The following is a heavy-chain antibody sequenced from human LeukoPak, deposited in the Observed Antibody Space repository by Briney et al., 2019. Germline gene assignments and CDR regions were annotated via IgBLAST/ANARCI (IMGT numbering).Heavy chain of an antibody. CDR1: GFIFSSYG. Sequence: GGSLRLSCAASGFIFSSYGMHWVRQAPGKGLEWVAFIRYDGSKKYYADSVKGRFTISRDNSKNTLYLQMNSLRAEDTAVYYCARRATTERGHSYGLDYWGQGTLVTVSS. D-gene: IGHD5-18*01. V-gene: IGHV3-30*02. CDR2: IRYDGSKK. J-gene: IGHJ4*02. CDR3: ARRATTERGHSYGLDY.